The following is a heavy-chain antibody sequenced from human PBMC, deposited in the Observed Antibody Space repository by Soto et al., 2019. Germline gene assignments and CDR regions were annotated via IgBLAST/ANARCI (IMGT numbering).Heavy chain of an antibody. CDR3: TRSGSSPYYYGMDV. CDR1: GFTFSSYW. J-gene: IGHJ6*02. V-gene: IGHV3-74*01. D-gene: IGHD6-6*01. Sequence: EVQLVESGGGLVQPGGSLRLSCAASGFTFSSYWMHWVRQAPGKGLVWVSRINSDGSNTNYADSVKGRFTISRDNAKNTLYLQMNSLRAEDTAVYYCTRSGSSPYYYGMDVWGQGTMVTVSS. CDR2: INSDGSNT.